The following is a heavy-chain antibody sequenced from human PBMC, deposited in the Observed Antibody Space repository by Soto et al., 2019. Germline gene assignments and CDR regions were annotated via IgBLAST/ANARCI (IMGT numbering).Heavy chain of an antibody. D-gene: IGHD4-17*01. J-gene: IGHJ3*02. CDR3: GSRTVTTFNAFDI. V-gene: IGHV4-39*01. CDR1: GASISRSNYY. Sequence: QLQLQESGPGLVKPSETLSLTCTVSGASISRSNYYWGWIRQPPGQGLEWIGSIYYSENTYYNPSLKSRVIISLDTSKNQFSLKLSSVTAADTAVYYCGSRTVTTFNAFDIWGQGTMVTVSS. CDR2: IYYSENT.